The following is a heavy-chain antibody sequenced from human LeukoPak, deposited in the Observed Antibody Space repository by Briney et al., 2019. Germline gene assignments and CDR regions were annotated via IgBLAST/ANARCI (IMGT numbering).Heavy chain of an antibody. CDR2: ISGSGGST. D-gene: IGHD1-26*01. J-gene: IGHJ4*02. Sequence: GGSLRLSCAASGFTFSSYAMSWVRQAPGKGLEWVSAISGSGGSTYYADSVKGRFTISRDNAKNSLYLQMNSLRAEDTALYYCAKVKSPYSGSYDYWGQGTLVTVSS. CDR1: GFTFSSYA. CDR3: AKVKSPYSGSYDY. V-gene: IGHV3-23*01.